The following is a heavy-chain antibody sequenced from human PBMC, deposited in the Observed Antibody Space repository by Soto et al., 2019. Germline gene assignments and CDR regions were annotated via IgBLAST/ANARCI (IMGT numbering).Heavy chain of an antibody. Sequence: ETLSLTCTVSGGSISSYYWSWIRQPPGKGLEWTGYIYYSGSTNYNPSLKSRVTISVDTSKNQFSLKLSSVTAADTAVYYCAREHSSGYLYYWGQGTLVTVSS. V-gene: IGHV4-59*01. CDR3: AREHSSGYLYY. CDR2: IYYSGST. CDR1: GGSISSYY. J-gene: IGHJ4*02. D-gene: IGHD3-22*01.